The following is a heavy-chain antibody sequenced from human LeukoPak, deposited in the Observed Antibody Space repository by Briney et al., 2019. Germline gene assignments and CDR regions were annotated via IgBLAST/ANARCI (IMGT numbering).Heavy chain of an antibody. J-gene: IGHJ5*02. CDR1: GYTFTDYY. D-gene: IGHD2-15*01. Sequence: ASVKVSCKASGYTFTDYYIHWVRHAPGQGLEWMGWINPDSGVTRYAQNFQGRVTMTRDTSISTAYMGLSRLRSDDTAVYYCAREGCGGGSCFSTIGWFDPWGQGALVTVSS. V-gene: IGHV1-2*02. CDR2: INPDSGVT. CDR3: AREGCGGGSCFSTIGWFDP.